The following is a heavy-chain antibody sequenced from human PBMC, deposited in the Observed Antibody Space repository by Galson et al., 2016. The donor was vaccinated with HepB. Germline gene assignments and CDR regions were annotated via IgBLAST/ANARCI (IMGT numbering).Heavy chain of an antibody. J-gene: IGHJ3*02. CDR3: ARDCNPFVSEYYNAFDI. Sequence: ETMSLTCAVYGGSFSGYYWSWLRPSPGKGLEWIGVINSGGTTNYNPSLQSRVTNSVDTSKNQFSVKLTSVTAADTADYYCARDCNPFVSEYYNAFDIWGQGTMVTVSS. CDR2: INSGGTT. CDR1: GGSFSGYY. D-gene: IGHD2/OR15-2a*01. V-gene: IGHV4-34*01.